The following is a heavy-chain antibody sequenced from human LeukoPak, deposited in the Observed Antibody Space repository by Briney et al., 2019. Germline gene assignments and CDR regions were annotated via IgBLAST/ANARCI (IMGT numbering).Heavy chain of an antibody. CDR3: ARDSEVSPDAFDI. CDR2: INSDGNST. V-gene: IGHV3-74*01. D-gene: IGHD3-16*02. J-gene: IGHJ3*02. CDR1: GFTFSNAY. Sequence: GGSLRLSCVASGFTFSNAYMSWVRQAPGKGLMWVSRINSDGNSTSYADSVKGRFTISRDNARNTLYLQMNSLRAEDTAVYYCARDSEVSPDAFDIWGQGTMVTVSS.